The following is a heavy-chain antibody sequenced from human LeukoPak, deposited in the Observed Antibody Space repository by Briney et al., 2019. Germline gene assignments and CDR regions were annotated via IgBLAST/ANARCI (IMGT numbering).Heavy chain of an antibody. Sequence: ASVKVSCKASGYTFTSYYMHWVRQAPGQGLEWMGIINPSGGSTGYAQKFQGRVTMTRDMSTSTVYMELSSLRSEDTAVYYCARGGSIVLRDCSSTSCYYAFDIWGQGTMVTVSS. CDR1: GYTFTSYY. J-gene: IGHJ3*02. V-gene: IGHV1-46*01. CDR2: INPSGGST. CDR3: ARGGSIVLRDCSSTSCYYAFDI. D-gene: IGHD2-2*01.